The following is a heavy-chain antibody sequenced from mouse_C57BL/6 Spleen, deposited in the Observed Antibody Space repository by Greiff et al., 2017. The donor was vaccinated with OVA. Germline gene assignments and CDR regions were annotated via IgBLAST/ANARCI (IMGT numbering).Heavy chain of an antibody. Sequence: EVQLVESGGGLVKPGGSLKLSCAASGFTFSSYAMSWVRQTPEKRLEWVATISDGGSYTYYPDNVKGRFTISRDNAKNKLYLQMSRLKSEDTAMYYGARDRQCGSSFAMDYWGQGTSVTVSS. CDR2: ISDGGSYT. CDR1: GFTFSSYA. CDR3: ARDRQCGSSFAMDY. J-gene: IGHJ4*01. V-gene: IGHV5-4*01. D-gene: IGHD1-1*01.